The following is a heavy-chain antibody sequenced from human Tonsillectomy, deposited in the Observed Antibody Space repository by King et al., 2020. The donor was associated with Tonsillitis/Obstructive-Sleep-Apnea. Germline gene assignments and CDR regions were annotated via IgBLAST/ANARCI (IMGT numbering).Heavy chain of an antibody. J-gene: IGHJ6*03. D-gene: IGHD3-10*01. V-gene: IGHV3-21*01. CDR2: ISSSSSYI. CDR3: ARSPGVYYYMDV. Sequence: VKLVESGGGLVKPGGSLRLSCAASGFTFSSYSMNWVRQAPGKGLEWVSSISSSSSYIYYADSVKGRFTISRDNAKNSLYLQMNSLRAEDTAVYYCARSPGVYYYMDVWGKGTTVTVSS. CDR1: GFTFSSYS.